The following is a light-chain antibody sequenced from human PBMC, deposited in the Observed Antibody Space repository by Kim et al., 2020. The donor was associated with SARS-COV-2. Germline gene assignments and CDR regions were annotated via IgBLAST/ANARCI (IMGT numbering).Light chain of an antibody. CDR2: DRD. V-gene: IGLV3-19*01. J-gene: IGLJ2*01. CDR3: NSQDRSGNNVV. Sequence: WGQTVKITSQGDSLRRHYASWYQQKAGQSAILVVYDRDNRPARIPNRFSGSSSRHACSRTITGTQAEDETDYNCNSQDRSGNNVVIGGGTQVTVL. CDR1: SLRRHY.